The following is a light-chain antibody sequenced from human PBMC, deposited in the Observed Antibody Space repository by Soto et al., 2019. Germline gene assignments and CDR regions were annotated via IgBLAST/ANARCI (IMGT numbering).Light chain of an antibody. V-gene: IGLV2-14*01. CDR1: SSDIVAYNY. CDR2: EVS. J-gene: IGLJ1*01. Sequence: QSALTQPASVSGSPGQSITISCTGTSSDIVAYNYVSWYQHHPGKAPKLIIYEVSNRPSGVSNRFSGSKSGNTASLTISGLQAEDEADYYCSSYTSSRIYVFGTGTKLTVL. CDR3: SSYTSSRIYV.